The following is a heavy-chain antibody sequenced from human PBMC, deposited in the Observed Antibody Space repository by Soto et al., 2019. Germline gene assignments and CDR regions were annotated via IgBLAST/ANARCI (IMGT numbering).Heavy chain of an antibody. Sequence: PGGSLRLSCGASGFTFSSYWMHWVRQAPGKGLVWVSRINSDGSSTSYADSVKGRFTVSRDNAKNTLCLQMNSLRAEDTAVYYCARDRYYYDSSGYSSTVGFDPWGQGTLVTVSS. CDR2: INSDGSST. V-gene: IGHV3-74*01. J-gene: IGHJ5*02. CDR3: ARDRYYYDSSGYSSTVGFDP. CDR1: GFTFSSYW. D-gene: IGHD3-22*01.